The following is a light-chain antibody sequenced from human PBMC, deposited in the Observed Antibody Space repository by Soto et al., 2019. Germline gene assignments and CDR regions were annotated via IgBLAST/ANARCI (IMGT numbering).Light chain of an antibody. J-gene: IGKJ4*01. CDR1: QDIDNS. V-gene: IGKV1-33*01. CDR2: DAS. CDR3: QHCDNLPLS. Sequence: DIQMTQSPSSLSASIGDRVTITCQASQDIDNSLNWYQQKPGKAPKLLIYDASNLATGVPTKFIGSGSGTDFTFTISSLQPEDIATYYCQHCDNLPLSFGGGTKVEI.